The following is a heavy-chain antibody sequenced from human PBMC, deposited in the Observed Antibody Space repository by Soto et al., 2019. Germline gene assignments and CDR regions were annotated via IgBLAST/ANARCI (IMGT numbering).Heavy chain of an antibody. J-gene: IGHJ4*02. CDR1: GFTFSSYY. Sequence: PGGSLRLSCAASGFTFSSYYMSWVRQAPGKGLEWVATTNQDETERYYVDSVKGRFTISRDNAQSLLSLQLNSLRGDDTAVYFCARIIGGVTTYDYWGLGTLVTVSS. V-gene: IGHV3-7*01. CDR2: TNQDETER. CDR3: ARIIGGVTTYDY. D-gene: IGHD3-16*01.